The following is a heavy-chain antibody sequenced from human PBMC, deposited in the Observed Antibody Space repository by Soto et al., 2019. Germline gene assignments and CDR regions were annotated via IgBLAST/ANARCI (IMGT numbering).Heavy chain of an antibody. D-gene: IGHD4-17*01. Sequence: EVQLGESGGGLVQPGGSLKLSCAASGFTFSGSAMHWVRQASGKGLEWVGRIRSKANNYATADAASVKGRFTSSRDDSKNTAYLQMNSLKTEDTAVYYCTSPTASYYGDYDFDPWGQGTLVTVSS. CDR3: TSPTASYYGDYDFDP. CDR1: GFTFSGSA. CDR2: IRSKANNYAT. V-gene: IGHV3-73*01. J-gene: IGHJ5*02.